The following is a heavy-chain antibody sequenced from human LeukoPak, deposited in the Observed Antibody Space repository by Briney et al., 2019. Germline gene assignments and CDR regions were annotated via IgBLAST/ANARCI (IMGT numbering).Heavy chain of an antibody. V-gene: IGHV5-51*01. J-gene: IGHJ4*02. CDR3: ARATPKYYYDSSGYLPDY. Sequence: GESLKISCKGSGYSFTSYWIGWVRQMPGKGLEWMGIIYPGDSDTRYSPSFQGQVTISADKSISTAYLQWSSLKASDTGMYYCARATPKYYYDSSGYLPDYWGQGTLVTVSS. CDR2: IYPGDSDT. CDR1: GYSFTSYW. D-gene: IGHD3-22*01.